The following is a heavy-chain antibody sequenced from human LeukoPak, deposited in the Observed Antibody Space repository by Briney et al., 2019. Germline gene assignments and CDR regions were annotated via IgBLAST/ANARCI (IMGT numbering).Heavy chain of an antibody. CDR2: INPNSGGT. Sequence: ASVKVSCKASGYTFMSYYMHWVRQAPGQGLEWMGWINPNSGGTYYAQKFQGRVTMTRDTSISTAYMELSRLRSDDTAVYYCARGVLLRSSSWYMYYWGQGTLVTVSP. CDR3: ARGVLLRSSSWYMYY. V-gene: IGHV1-2*02. J-gene: IGHJ4*02. D-gene: IGHD6-13*01. CDR1: GYTFMSYY.